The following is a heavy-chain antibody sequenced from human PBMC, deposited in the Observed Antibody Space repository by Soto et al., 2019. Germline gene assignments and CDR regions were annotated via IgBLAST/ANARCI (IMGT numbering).Heavy chain of an antibody. V-gene: IGHV1-69*12. CDR2: IIPIFGTA. J-gene: IGHJ6*02. CDR3: ARLQYRGSSSSEESQDV. D-gene: IGHD6-6*01. Sequence: QVQLVQSGAEVKKPGSSVKVSCKASGGTFSSYAINWVRQAPGQGLEWMGRIIPIFGTANYAQKFQGRVTITADESTSTAYMELSSLRSEDTAVYYCARLQYRGSSSSEESQDVWGQGTTVTVSS. CDR1: GGTFSSYA.